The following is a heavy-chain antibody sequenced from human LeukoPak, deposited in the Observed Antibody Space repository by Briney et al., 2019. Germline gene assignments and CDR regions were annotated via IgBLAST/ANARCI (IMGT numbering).Heavy chain of an antibody. V-gene: IGHV3-23*01. CDR3: AKVLRFLQWPNGMDV. D-gene: IGHD3-3*01. Sequence: GGSLRLSCAASGFTFSSYAMSWVRQAPGKGLEWVSAISGSGGSTYYADSVKGRFTISRDNSKNTLYLQMNSLRAEDTAVYYCAKVLRFLQWPNGMDVWGRGTTVTVSS. CDR1: GFTFSSYA. J-gene: IGHJ6*02. CDR2: ISGSGGST.